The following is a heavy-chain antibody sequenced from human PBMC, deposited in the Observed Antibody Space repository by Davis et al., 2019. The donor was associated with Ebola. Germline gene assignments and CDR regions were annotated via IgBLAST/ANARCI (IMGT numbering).Heavy chain of an antibody. CDR2: INPSGGST. Sequence: ASVKVSCKASGYTFTGYYMHWVRQAPGQGLEWMGIINPSGGSTSYAQKFQGRVTMTRDTSTSTVYMELSSLRSEDTAVYYCARDRVSYHFDYWGQGTLVTVSS. J-gene: IGHJ4*02. CDR1: GYTFTGYY. D-gene: IGHD1-26*01. CDR3: ARDRVSYHFDY. V-gene: IGHV1-46*01.